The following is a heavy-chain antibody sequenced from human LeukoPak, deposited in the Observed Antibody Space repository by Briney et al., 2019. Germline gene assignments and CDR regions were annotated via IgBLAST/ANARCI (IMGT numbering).Heavy chain of an antibody. V-gene: IGHV3-21*01. CDR2: ISSSSSYI. CDR1: GFTFSSYS. CDR3: AREGYSRSYYDDY. D-gene: IGHD1-26*01. Sequence: PGGSLRLSCAASGFTFSSYSMNWVRQAPGKGLEWVSSISSSSSYIYYADSVKGRFTISRDNAKNSLYLQMNSLRAEDTAVYYCAREGYSRSYYDDYWGQGTLVTVSS. J-gene: IGHJ4*02.